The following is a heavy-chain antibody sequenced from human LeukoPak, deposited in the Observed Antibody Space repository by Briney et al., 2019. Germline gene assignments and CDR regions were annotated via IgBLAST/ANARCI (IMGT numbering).Heavy chain of an antibody. Sequence: SQTLSLTCTVSGGSISSGDYYWSWIRQPPGKGLEWIGYIYYSGSTYYNPSLKSRVTISVDTSKNQFPLKLSSVTAADTAVYYCARVAPSYYFDYWGQGTLVTVSS. CDR2: IYYSGST. J-gene: IGHJ4*02. V-gene: IGHV4-30-4*01. CDR1: GGSISSGDYY. CDR3: ARVAPSYYFDY.